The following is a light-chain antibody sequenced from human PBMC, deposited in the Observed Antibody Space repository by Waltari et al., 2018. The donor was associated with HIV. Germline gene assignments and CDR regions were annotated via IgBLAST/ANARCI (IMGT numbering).Light chain of an antibody. CDR3: AAWDDSLNGPGVV. Sequence: SYVLTQPPSVSVAPGQTARITCGGNNIGSKSVHWYQQKPGQAPVLVVYDDSDRPSGIPERFSGSNSGNTATLTISRVEAGDEADYYCAAWDDSLNGPGVVFGGGTKLTVL. J-gene: IGLJ2*01. V-gene: IGLV3-21*02. CDR1: NIGSKS. CDR2: DDS.